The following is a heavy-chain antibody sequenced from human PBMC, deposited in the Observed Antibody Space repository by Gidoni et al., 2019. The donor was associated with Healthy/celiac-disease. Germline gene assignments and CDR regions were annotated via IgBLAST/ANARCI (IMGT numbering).Heavy chain of an antibody. CDR2: IIPIFGTA. V-gene: IGHV1-69*01. D-gene: IGHD1-1*01. CDR1: GGTFSRYA. CDR3: ARGVLEYNWNDLGDY. J-gene: IGHJ4*02. Sequence: QVQLVQSGAEVKKPGSSVTVSCKASGGTFSRYAISWVRQAPGQGLEWMGGIIPIFGTANYAQKVQGRVTITADESTSTAYMELSSLRSEDTAVYYCARGVLEYNWNDLGDYWGQGTLVTVSS.